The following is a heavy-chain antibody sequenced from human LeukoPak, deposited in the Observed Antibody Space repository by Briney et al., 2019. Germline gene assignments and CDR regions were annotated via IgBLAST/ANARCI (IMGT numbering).Heavy chain of an antibody. V-gene: IGHV3-49*03. D-gene: IGHD3-16*01. CDR1: GFTFGDYL. CDR2: IRSKAYGGTT. J-gene: IGHJ4*02. CDR3: TREPYTGY. Sequence: GGSLRLSCTASGFTFGDYLMSWFRQAPGKGLEWIGFIRSKAYGGTTEYAASVKGRFTISRDDSKSIAYLQMNSLKTEDTAVYYCTREPYTGYWGQGTLVTVSS.